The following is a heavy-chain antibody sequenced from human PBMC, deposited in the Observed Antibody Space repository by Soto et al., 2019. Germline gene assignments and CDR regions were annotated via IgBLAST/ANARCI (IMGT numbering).Heavy chain of an antibody. J-gene: IGHJ5*02. D-gene: IGHD5-18*01. V-gene: IGHV1-69*01. CDR3: ARDNPYTDSFGNWFDP. CDR2: IIPALGTV. CDR1: GGTFSNYA. Sequence: QVRLVQSGAEVKKPGSSVKVSCNASGGTFSNYAITWLRLAPGQGLEWLGGIIPALGTVNYAQKFQGRVTITADESTSTAYMELNRLRSEDTAVYYCARDNPYTDSFGNWFDPRGQGTLVIVS.